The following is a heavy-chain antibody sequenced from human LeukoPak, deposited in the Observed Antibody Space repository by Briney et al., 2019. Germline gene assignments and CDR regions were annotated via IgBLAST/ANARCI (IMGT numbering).Heavy chain of an antibody. V-gene: IGHV5-51*01. CDR1: GYCFTSYL. J-gene: IGHJ4*02. Sequence: GESLKISWKGSGYCFTSYLIGWVRQMPGKGLERMGIIYPGDSDTRYSPSFQGQVTISADKSISTAYLQWSSLKASDTAMYYCASSYDSSGYYYDYWGQGTLVTVSS. D-gene: IGHD3-22*01. CDR3: ASSYDSSGYYYDY. CDR2: IYPGDSDT.